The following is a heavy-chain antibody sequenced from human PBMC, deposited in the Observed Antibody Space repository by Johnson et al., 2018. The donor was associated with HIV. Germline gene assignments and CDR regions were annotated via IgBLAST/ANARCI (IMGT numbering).Heavy chain of an antibody. Sequence: VQLVESGGGVVEPGRSLRLSCAASGFTFSSYAMHWVRQAPGKGLEWVAVISYDGSNKYYADSVKGRFTISRDNSKNTLYLQMNSLRAEDTAVYYCARDLSGRYRSDAFDIWGQGTMVTVSS. D-gene: IGHD1-26*01. V-gene: IGHV3-30*12. J-gene: IGHJ3*02. CDR2: ISYDGSNK. CDR3: ARDLSGRYRSDAFDI. CDR1: GFTFSSYA.